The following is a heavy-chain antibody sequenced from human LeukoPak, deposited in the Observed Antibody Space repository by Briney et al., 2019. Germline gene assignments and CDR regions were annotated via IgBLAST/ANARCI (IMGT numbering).Heavy chain of an antibody. Sequence: AGGSLRLSCAASGFTFCSYWMNWVRQARGKGLEWVANIKQDGSEKYYVDCVKGRFTLSRDNSRNVLYLQMNSLRADDAAIYYCARGYCTSTNCNNWFDPWGQGALVTVSS. V-gene: IGHV3-7*03. CDR1: GFTFCSYW. CDR2: IKQDGSEK. J-gene: IGHJ5*02. D-gene: IGHD2-2*01. CDR3: ARGYCTSTNCNNWFDP.